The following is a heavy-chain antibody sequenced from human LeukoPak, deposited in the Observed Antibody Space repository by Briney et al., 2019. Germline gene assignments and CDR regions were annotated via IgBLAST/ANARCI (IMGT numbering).Heavy chain of an antibody. Sequence: GRSLRLSCAASGFVFSSYGMHWVRQTPGKGLERVAVVWHDGSNKYYRDSVKGRFTISRDNSKNTLFLQMNSLRADDTAVYYCARIIINSGYSYGIDFWGQGTLVTVSS. CDR3: ARIIINSGYSYGIDF. CDR2: VWHDGSNK. J-gene: IGHJ4*02. V-gene: IGHV3-33*01. D-gene: IGHD5-18*01. CDR1: GFVFSSYG.